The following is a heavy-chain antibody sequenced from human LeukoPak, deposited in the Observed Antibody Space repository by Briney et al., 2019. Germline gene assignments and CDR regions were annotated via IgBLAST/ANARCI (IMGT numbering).Heavy chain of an antibody. CDR1: GYTFSNYY. V-gene: IGHV1-46*01. D-gene: IGHD4-23*01. J-gene: IGHJ4*02. CDR3: ASSTVATSYYFDY. CDR2: SNPSGSST. Sequence: ASVKLSCKASGYTFSNYYIHWVRQAPGQGLEWMGVSNPSGSSTTYAQNFQGRVTMTRDTSTSTVYMELSSLRSEDTAVYYCASSTVATSYYFDYWGQGTLVTVSS.